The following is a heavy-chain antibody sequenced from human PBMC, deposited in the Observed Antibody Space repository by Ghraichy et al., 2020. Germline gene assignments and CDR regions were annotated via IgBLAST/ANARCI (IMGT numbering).Heavy chain of an antibody. Sequence: SETLSLTCAVYGGSFSGYYWSWIRQPPGKGLEWIGEINHSGSTNYNPSLKSRVTISVDTSKNQFSLKLSSVTAADTAVYYCARGRAHGSPSTVPAAIGNWFDPWGQGTLVTVSS. J-gene: IGHJ5*02. CDR3: ARGRAHGSPSTVPAAIGNWFDP. D-gene: IGHD2-2*02. CDR2: INHSGST. V-gene: IGHV4-34*01. CDR1: GGSFSGYY.